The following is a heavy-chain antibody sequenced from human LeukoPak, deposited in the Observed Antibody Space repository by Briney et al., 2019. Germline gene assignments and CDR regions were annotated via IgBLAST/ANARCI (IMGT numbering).Heavy chain of an antibody. D-gene: IGHD3-3*01. CDR3: ARVGAGITIFGVVIPNPLDY. J-gene: IGHJ4*02. V-gene: IGHV1-2*02. Sequence: ASVKVSCKASGYTFTGYYMHWVRQAPRQGLEWMGWINPNSGGTNYAQKFQGRVTMTRDTSISTAYMELSRLRSDDTAVYYCARVGAGITIFGVVIPNPLDYWGQGTLVTVSS. CDR2: INPNSGGT. CDR1: GYTFTGYY.